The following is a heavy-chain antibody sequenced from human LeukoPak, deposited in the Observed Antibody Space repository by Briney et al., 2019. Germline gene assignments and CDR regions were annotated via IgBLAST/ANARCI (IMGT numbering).Heavy chain of an antibody. Sequence: ASGKVSCKASGYTFTGYYMHWVRQAPGQGLEWMGWINPNSGGTNYAQKFQGRVTMTRDTSISTAYMELSRLISDDTAVYYCARTLRDCSGDSCYSDPHFDCWGQGTLVTVSS. CDR3: ARTLRDCSGDSCYSDPHFDC. CDR1: GYTFTGYY. V-gene: IGHV1-2*02. J-gene: IGHJ4*02. D-gene: IGHD2-15*01. CDR2: INPNSGGT.